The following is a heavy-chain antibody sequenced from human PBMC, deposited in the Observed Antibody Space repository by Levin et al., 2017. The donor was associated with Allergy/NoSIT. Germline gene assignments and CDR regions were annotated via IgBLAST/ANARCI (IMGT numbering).Heavy chain of an antibody. CDR2: IYYSGST. V-gene: IGHV4-59*01. D-gene: IGHD2-2*01. CDR3: ARGPRKPAAMPVDY. J-gene: IGHJ4*02. CDR1: GGSFSSYY. Sequence: SCTVSGGSFSSYYWSWIRQPPGKGLEWIGSIYYSGSTNYNPSLKSRVPISVDTSKNQFSLKLSSVTAADAAVYYGARGPRKPAAMPVDYWGQGPLVTVSS.